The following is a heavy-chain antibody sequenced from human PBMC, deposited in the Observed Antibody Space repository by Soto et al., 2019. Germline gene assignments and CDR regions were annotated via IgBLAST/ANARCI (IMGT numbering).Heavy chain of an antibody. CDR2: IYWDNDK. CDR3: AHLMITYVGVIADDAFDV. J-gene: IGHJ3*01. V-gene: IGHV2-5*02. CDR1: GFSLTTRQVG. Sequence: QITLKESGPTLVEPTQTLTLTCTFSGFSLTTRQVGVGWIRQPPGQALEWLAVIYWDNDKRYSPSLERRLTITKDTSKNQVVLTMTNMDPMDTTTYYCAHLMITYVGVIADDAFDVWGQGTMVTVSS. D-gene: IGHD3-16*02.